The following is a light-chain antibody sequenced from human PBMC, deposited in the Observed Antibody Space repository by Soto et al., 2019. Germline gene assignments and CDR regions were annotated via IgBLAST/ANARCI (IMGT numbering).Light chain of an antibody. Sequence: EIVLTQSPATLSLSPGERATLSCRASQRISRSLAWYQHKPGQAPRLLIFDPSNRATGIPARFSGSGSGTDFTLTISSLEPEDFAIYYCQQRDSWPRTFGQGTKV. CDR3: QQRDSWPRT. CDR1: QRISRS. J-gene: IGKJ1*01. V-gene: IGKV3-11*01. CDR2: DPS.